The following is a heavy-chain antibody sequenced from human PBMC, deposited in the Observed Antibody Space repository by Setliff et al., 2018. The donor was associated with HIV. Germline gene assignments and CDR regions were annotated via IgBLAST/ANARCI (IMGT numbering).Heavy chain of an antibody. CDR1: GGSMTNY. V-gene: IGHV4-4*09. CDR2: IHTSGST. Sequence: PSETLSLTCTVSGGSMTNYWSWIRQPPGKGLEFIGHIHTSGSTIYNPSLKSRLTITIDTSRNQFSLKLTSVTAADTAVYYCAKFYCPHGVCYGFDIWGRGAMVTVSS. D-gene: IGHD2-8*01. J-gene: IGHJ3*02. CDR3: AKFYCPHGVCYGFDI.